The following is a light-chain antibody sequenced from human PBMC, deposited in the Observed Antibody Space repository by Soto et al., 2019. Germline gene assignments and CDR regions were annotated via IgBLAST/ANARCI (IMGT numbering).Light chain of an antibody. CDR2: DAS. J-gene: IGKJ3*01. CDR1: QSVRNN. V-gene: IGKV3-15*01. Sequence: EIVMTQSPATLSVSPGERATLSCRASQSVRNNLAWYQQRPGQAPSLLIYDASTRATGVTPRFSGSGSGTEFTLTISSLQSEDFALYYCQQYNDWPPFTFGPGTKVEIK. CDR3: QQYNDWPPFT.